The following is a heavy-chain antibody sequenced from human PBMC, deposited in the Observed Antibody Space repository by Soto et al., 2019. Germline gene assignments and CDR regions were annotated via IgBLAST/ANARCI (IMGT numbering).Heavy chain of an antibody. J-gene: IGHJ6*02. CDR1: GFTFSSYG. Sequence: LRLSCAASGFTFSSYGMHWVRQAPGKGLEWVAVIWYDGSNKYYADSVKGRFTISRDNSKNTLYLQMNSLRAEDTAVYYCARGYCSGGSCYPTFNGMDVWGQGTTVTVSS. D-gene: IGHD2-15*01. CDR2: IWYDGSNK. V-gene: IGHV3-33*01. CDR3: ARGYCSGGSCYPTFNGMDV.